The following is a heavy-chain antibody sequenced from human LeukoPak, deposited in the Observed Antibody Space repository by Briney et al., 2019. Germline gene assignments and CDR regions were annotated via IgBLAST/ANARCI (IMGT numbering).Heavy chain of an antibody. Sequence: GGSLRLSCAASGFTFTNYGMHWVRQAPGKGLEWVAVISYDGSIKYYADSLKGRFTISRDNSKNTLYLQMNSLRAEDTAVYFCARRKDPDVFDVWGQGTTVTVSS. V-gene: IGHV3-30*03. D-gene: IGHD1-14*01. CDR3: ARRKDPDVFDV. J-gene: IGHJ3*01. CDR1: GFTFTNYG. CDR2: ISYDGSIK.